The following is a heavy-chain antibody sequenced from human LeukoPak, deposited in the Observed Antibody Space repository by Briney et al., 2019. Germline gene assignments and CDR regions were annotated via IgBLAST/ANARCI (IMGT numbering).Heavy chain of an antibody. CDR2: VYPSDSDT. CDR3: CARKWKGSISSHQAQLDY. Sequence: GESLKISCKGSGYSFTSYWIGWVRQMPGKGLEWMGLVYPSDSDTRYSPSFEGQVTISVDKSISTAYLQWSSLKASGTAIYYCCARKWKGSISSHQAQLDYWGQGTLVTVSS. V-gene: IGHV5-51*01. J-gene: IGHJ4*02. D-gene: IGHD6-13*01. CDR1: GYSFTSYW.